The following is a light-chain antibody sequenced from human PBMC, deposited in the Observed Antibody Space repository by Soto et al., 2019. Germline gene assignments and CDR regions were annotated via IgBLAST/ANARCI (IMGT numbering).Light chain of an antibody. CDR3: QAWDSSTVV. CDR1: KLGDKY. J-gene: IGLJ2*01. V-gene: IGLV3-1*01. Sequence: SSELTQPPSVSVSPGQTASITCSGDKLGDKYACWYQQKPGQSPVLVIYQDSKRPSGIPERFSGSKSGNTATLTISGTQAMDEADYYCQAWDSSTVVFGGGPKVTVL. CDR2: QDS.